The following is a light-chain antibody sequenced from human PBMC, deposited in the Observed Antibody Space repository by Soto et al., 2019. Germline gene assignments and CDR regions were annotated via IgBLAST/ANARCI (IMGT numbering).Light chain of an antibody. V-gene: IGKV3-15*01. CDR2: GAS. CDR1: QSVNSD. CDR3: QQYNSWPLT. J-gene: IGKJ4*01. Sequence: EIVMTQSPATLSVSPGEGATLSCRASQSVNSDLAWYQQKPGQAPSLLIYGASTRATGFPARFSGSGSGTEFTLTISSLQSEDFALYSCQQYNSWPLTFGGGTKVEIK.